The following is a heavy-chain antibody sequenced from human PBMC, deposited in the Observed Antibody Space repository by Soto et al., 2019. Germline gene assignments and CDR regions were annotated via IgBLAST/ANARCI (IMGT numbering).Heavy chain of an antibody. CDR2: ITSSYDIT. D-gene: IGHD2-21*01. Sequence: EVQLFESGGGLVESGGSLRLSCAASGFIFQDYAMSWVRKAPGKWLARVSTITSSYDITYSADSVRGRVTISRDNYSNILFLLFTNLSVDDTSTYYGAKGDSSESSEPSRVYSTPDHWGLGTLVTVSS. V-gene: IGHV3-23*01. CDR1: GFIFQDYA. J-gene: IGHJ5*02. CDR3: AKGDSSESSEPSRVYSTPDH.